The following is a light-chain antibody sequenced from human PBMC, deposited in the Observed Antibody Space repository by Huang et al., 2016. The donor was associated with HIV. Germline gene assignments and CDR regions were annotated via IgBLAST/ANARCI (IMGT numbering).Light chain of an antibody. Sequence: IQLTQSPSSLSASVGDRVTITCRASQGISHYLAWYQQQPGKAPKLLIYAASTLYTGVPSRFSGSRSGTDFTLTISSLQPEDFATYYCQQLDSYPVTFGGGTKVDIK. CDR3: QQLDSYPVT. J-gene: IGKJ4*01. CDR1: QGISHY. CDR2: AAS. V-gene: IGKV1-9*01.